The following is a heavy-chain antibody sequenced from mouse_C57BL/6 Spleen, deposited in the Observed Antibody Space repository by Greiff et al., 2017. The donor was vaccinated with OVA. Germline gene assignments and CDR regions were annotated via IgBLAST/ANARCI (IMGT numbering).Heavy chain of an antibody. J-gene: IGHJ1*03. D-gene: IGHD1-1*01. CDR1: GYTFTSYW. V-gene: IGHV1-72*01. CDR2: IDPNSGGT. CDR3: ARYYYGSSYWYFDV. Sequence: QVQLQQPGAELVKPGASVKLSCKASGYTFTSYWMHWVKQRPGRGLEWIGRIDPNSGGTKYNEKFKSKATLTVDKPSSPAYMQLSSLTSEDSAVYNCARYYYGSSYWYFDVWGTGTTVTVSS.